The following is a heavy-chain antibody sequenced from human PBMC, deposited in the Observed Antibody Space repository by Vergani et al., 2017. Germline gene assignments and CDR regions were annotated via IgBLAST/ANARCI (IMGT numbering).Heavy chain of an antibody. D-gene: IGHD3-3*01. CDR3: ARREIFVSAPTSGLEH. CDR2: IIPIFGIA. J-gene: IGHJ4*02. Sequence: QVQLVQSGAEVKKPGASVKVSCKASGGTFSSYAISWVRQAPGQGLGWMGGIIPIFGIANYAQKFQGRVTITADKSTSTAYMELSSLRSEDTAVYYCARREIFVSAPTSGLEHWGQGTLVTVSS. V-gene: IGHV1-69*17. CDR1: GGTFSSYA.